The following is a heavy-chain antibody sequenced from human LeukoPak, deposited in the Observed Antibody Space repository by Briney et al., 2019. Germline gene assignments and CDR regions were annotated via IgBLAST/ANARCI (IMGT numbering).Heavy chain of an antibody. CDR3: AGEDFWSGYPYYYYYYMDV. Sequence: SETLSLTCAVYGGSFSGYYWSWIRQPAGKGQEWIGRTYTSGSTNYNPSLKSRVTISVDTSKNQFSLKLSSVTAADTAVYYCAGEDFWSGYPYYYYYYMDVWGKGTTVTVSS. V-gene: IGHV4-59*10. D-gene: IGHD3-3*01. CDR2: TYTSGST. CDR1: GGSFSGYY. J-gene: IGHJ6*03.